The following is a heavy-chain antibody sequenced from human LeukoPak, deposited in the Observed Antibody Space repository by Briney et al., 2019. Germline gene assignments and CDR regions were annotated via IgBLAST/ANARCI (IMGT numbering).Heavy chain of an antibody. J-gene: IGHJ3*02. V-gene: IGHV3-23*01. D-gene: IGHD3-16*01. CDR3: ARDPEGDPGAFDI. Sequence: PGGSLRLSCAASGFTFSSYAMSWVRQAPGKGLEWVSAISGSGGSTYYADSVKGRFTISRDNSKNTLYLQMSSLRAEDTAVYYCARDPEGDPGAFDIWGQGTMVTVSS. CDR2: ISGSGGST. CDR1: GFTFSSYA.